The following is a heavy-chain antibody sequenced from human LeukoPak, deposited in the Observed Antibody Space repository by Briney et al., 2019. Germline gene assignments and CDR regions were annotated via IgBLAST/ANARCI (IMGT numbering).Heavy chain of an antibody. V-gene: IGHV4-34*01. CDR1: GGSFSGYY. Sequence: SETLSLTCAVYGGSFSGYYWSWIRQPPGKGLEWIGEINHSGSTNYNPSLKSRVTISVDTSKNQFSLKLSSVTAADTAVYYCARGRRGRKVGATRPGYFDYWGQGTLVTVSS. D-gene: IGHD1-26*01. J-gene: IGHJ4*02. CDR2: INHSGST. CDR3: ARGRRGRKVGATRPGYFDY.